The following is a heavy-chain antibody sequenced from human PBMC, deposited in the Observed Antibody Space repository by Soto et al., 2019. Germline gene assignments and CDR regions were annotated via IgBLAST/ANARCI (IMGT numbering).Heavy chain of an antibody. CDR2: IRTTSSYI. Sequence: SGGGLVKPGGSLRLSCAASGFSFSSYNMNWVRQTPGKGLGWVASIRTTSSYIHYADSVKGRFTISRDNAKNSLYLQMDSLRAEDTAVYYCAGVLAAAMNNYYYAMDVWGQGTTVTVSS. J-gene: IGHJ6*02. CDR1: GFSFSSYN. D-gene: IGHD2-2*01. V-gene: IGHV3-21*01. CDR3: AGVLAAAMNNYYYAMDV.